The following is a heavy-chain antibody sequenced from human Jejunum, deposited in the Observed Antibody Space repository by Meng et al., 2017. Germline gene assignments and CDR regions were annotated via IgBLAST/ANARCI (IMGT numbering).Heavy chain of an antibody. CDR3: ARSTHSSASE. CDR2: IQIDGSEK. V-gene: IGHV3-7*01. CDR1: GFTFSNYW. D-gene: IGHD6-19*01. Sequence: ESLKISCAASGFTFSNYWMSWVRQAPGKGLDWVANIQIDGSEKFYVDSVKGRFTTSRDNAKSSLYLQMSSLRAEDTAVYYCARSTHSSASEWGQGTLVTVSS. J-gene: IGHJ4*02.